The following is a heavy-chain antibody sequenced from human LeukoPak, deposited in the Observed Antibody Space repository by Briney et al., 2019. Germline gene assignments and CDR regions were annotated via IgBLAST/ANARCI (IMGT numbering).Heavy chain of an antibody. CDR2: IKQDGSEK. D-gene: IGHD5-18*01. CDR1: GFTFSSYW. Sequence: GGSLRLSCAASGFTFSSYWMSWVRQAPGKGLEWVANIKQDGSEKYYVDSVKGRFTISRDNAKTSLYLQMNSLRAEDTAVYYCARDPAIDTAMVYDAFDIWGQGTMVTVSS. J-gene: IGHJ3*02. V-gene: IGHV3-7*01. CDR3: ARDPAIDTAMVYDAFDI.